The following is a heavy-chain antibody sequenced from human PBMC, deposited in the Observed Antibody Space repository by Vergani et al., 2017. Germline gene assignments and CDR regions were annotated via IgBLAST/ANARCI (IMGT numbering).Heavy chain of an antibody. V-gene: IGHV3-23*04. Sequence: EVQLVESGGGLVKPGGSLRLSCAASGFTFSSYSMNWVRQAPGKGLEWVSAISGSGGSTYYADSVKGRFTISRDNSKNTLYLQMNSLRAEDTAVYYCAKSRGYYDSSGYSFEFDYWGQGTLVTVSS. D-gene: IGHD3-22*01. CDR1: GFTFSSYS. CDR2: ISGSGGST. J-gene: IGHJ4*02. CDR3: AKSRGYYDSSGYSFEFDY.